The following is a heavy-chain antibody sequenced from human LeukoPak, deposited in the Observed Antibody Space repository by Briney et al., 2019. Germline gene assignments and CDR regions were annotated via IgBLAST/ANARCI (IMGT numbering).Heavy chain of an antibody. D-gene: IGHD6-19*01. J-gene: IGHJ3*02. Sequence: GGSLRLSCAASGFTFSSYEMNWVRQAPGKGLEWVSYISSSGSTIYYADSVKGRFTISRDNAKNSLYLQMNSLRAEDTAVYYCARDGDPIVVADSVGAFDIWGQGTMVTVSS. CDR2: ISSSGSTI. CDR1: GFTFSSYE. CDR3: ARDGDPIVVADSVGAFDI. V-gene: IGHV3-48*03.